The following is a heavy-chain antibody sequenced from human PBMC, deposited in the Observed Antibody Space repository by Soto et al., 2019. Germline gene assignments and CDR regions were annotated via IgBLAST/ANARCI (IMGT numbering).Heavy chain of an antibody. CDR3: ARDSSSSRYDYYGMDV. D-gene: IGHD6-13*01. V-gene: IGHV1-46*01. J-gene: IGHJ6*02. CDR2: INPSGGST. CDR1: GYTFTSYY. Sequence: GASVKVSCKASGYTFTSYYMHWVRQAPGQGLEWMGIINPSGGSTSYAQKFQGRVTMTRDTSTSTVYMELSSLRSEDTAVYYCARDSSSSRYDYYGMDVWGQGTTVTVSS.